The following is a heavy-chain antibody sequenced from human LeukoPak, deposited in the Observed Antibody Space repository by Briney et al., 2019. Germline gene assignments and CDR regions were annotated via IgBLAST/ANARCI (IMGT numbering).Heavy chain of an antibody. CDR1: GFTFSSYS. CDR2: ISSSSYI. Sequence: GGSLRLSCAASGFTFSSYSMNWVRQAPGKGLEWVSSISSSSYIYYADSVKGRFTISRDNAKNSLYLQVNSLRAEDTAVYYCARDLSPIAARRGFDPWGQGTLVTVSS. V-gene: IGHV3-21*01. CDR3: ARDLSPIAARRGFDP. J-gene: IGHJ5*02. D-gene: IGHD6-6*01.